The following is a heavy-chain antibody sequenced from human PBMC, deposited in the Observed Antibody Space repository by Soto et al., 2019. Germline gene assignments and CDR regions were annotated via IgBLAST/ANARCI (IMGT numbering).Heavy chain of an antibody. CDR2: ISSSSSTI. CDR3: ARVFGDYLDY. V-gene: IGHV3-48*01. J-gene: IGHJ4*02. D-gene: IGHD3-10*02. CDR1: GFTFSSYS. Sequence: EVQLVESGGGLVQPGGSLRLSCAASGFTFSSYSMNWVRQAPGKGLEWVSYISSSSSTIYYADSVKGRFTISRDNAKNSLYLQMNSLRAEDTAVYYCARVFGDYLDYWGQGTLVTVSS.